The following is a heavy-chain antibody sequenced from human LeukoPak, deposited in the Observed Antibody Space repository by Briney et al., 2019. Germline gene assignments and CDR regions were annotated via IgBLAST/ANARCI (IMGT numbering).Heavy chain of an antibody. V-gene: IGHV3-30*18. CDR2: ISYDGSNE. D-gene: IGHD3-22*01. J-gene: IGHJ5*02. CDR1: GFTFSSYG. Sequence: GGSLRLSCAASGFTFSSYGMHWVRQAPGKGLEWVALISYDGSNEYYADSVKGRFTISRDNSKNTLYLQMNRLRAEDTAVYYCAKDRGAGYYDISDSNRFDPWGQGTLVTVSS. CDR3: AKDRGAGYYDISDSNRFDP.